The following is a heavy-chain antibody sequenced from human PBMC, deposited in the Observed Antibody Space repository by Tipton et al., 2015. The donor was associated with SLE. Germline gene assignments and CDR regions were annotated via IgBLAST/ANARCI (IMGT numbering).Heavy chain of an antibody. CDR3: GRAMKIGGDCSCDH. CDR2: INPYSGAT. Sequence: QVQLVQSGAEVKNPGASVKVSCKTSGYTFSNNYIHWVRQAPGQGLEYVGWINPYSGATFSAQKFQGRISMTRDTFTTTVHIEVSGLTPDDTAVYYCGRAMKIGGDCSCDHWGQGTLVTVSS. CDR1: GYTFSNNY. V-gene: IGHV1-2*02. J-gene: IGHJ4*03. D-gene: IGHD2-21*01.